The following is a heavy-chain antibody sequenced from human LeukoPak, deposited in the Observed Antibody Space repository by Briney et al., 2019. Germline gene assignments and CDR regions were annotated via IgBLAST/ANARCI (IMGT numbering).Heavy chain of an antibody. CDR3: ARDTYGDYPLDY. J-gene: IGHJ4*02. V-gene: IGHV1-2*02. Sequence: GASVKVSCKVSGYTLTELSMHWVRQAPGQGLEWMGWINPNSGGTNYAQKFQGRVTMTRDTSISTAYMELSRLRSDDTAVYYCARDTYGDYPLDYWGQGTLVTVSS. CDR1: GYTLTELS. D-gene: IGHD4-17*01. CDR2: INPNSGGT.